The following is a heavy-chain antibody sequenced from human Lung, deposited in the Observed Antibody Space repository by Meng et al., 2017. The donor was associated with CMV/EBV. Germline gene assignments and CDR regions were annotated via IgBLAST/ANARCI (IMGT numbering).Heavy chain of an antibody. CDR2: IKQDGSEK. J-gene: IGHJ4*02. Sequence: GESLKISCAASGFILSSYWMSWVRQAPGKGLEWVANIKQDGSEKYYVDSVRGRFTISRDNAKSSLYLQMNGLRAEDTAVYYCARNPVTNRRGSHFDCWGQGTLVTVSS. CDR3: ARNPVTNRRGSHFDC. D-gene: IGHD4-17*01. CDR1: GFILSSYW. V-gene: IGHV3-7*01.